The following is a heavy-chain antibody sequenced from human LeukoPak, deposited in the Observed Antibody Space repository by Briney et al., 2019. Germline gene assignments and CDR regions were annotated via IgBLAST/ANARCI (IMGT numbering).Heavy chain of an antibody. CDR2: INPNSGGT. V-gene: IGHV1-2*02. CDR3: ARDLSYVLRYFDC. Sequence: ASVKVSCKASGYTFSGYYMHWVRQAPGQGLEWMGWINPNSGGTNYAQKFQGRVTMTRDTSISTAYMELSRLRSDDTAVYYCARDLSYVLRYFDCWGQGTLVTVSS. D-gene: IGHD3-9*01. CDR1: GYTFSGYY. J-gene: IGHJ4*02.